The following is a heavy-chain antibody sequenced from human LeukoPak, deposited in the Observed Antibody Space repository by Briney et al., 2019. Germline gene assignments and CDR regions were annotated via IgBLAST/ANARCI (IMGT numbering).Heavy chain of an antibody. D-gene: IGHD6-13*01. J-gene: IGHJ4*02. Sequence: SETLSLTCTVSGDSISSYYWSWIRQPPGKGLEWIGYSYHTGSTNYNPSLKSRVTISVDTSKNQFSLKLSSVTAGDTAVYYCATGYSSTWYYFDYCGQGTLVTVSS. CDR2: SYHTGST. CDR1: GDSISSYY. CDR3: ATGYSSTWYYFDY. V-gene: IGHV4-59*01.